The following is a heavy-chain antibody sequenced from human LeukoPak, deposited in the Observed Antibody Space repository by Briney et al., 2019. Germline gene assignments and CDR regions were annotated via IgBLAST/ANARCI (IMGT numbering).Heavy chain of an antibody. V-gene: IGHV4-59*08. CDR2: IYYSGST. Sequence: SETLSLTCTVSGGSISSYYWSWIRQPPGKGLEWRGYIYYSGSTNYNPSLKSRVTISVDTSKNQFSLKLSSVTAADTAVYYCARHRCSGGSCYVAAFDIWGQGTMVTVSS. D-gene: IGHD2-15*01. CDR1: GGSISSYY. CDR3: ARHRCSGGSCYVAAFDI. J-gene: IGHJ3*02.